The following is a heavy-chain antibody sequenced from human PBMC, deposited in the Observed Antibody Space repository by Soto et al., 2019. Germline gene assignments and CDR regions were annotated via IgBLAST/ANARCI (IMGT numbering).Heavy chain of an antibody. D-gene: IGHD5-12*01. Sequence: ASVKVSCKTSGYIFTNYGITWVRQAPGQGLEWVGWISGHNDNTEYAQKVQGRVTLTTDTSTSTAYMELRNLISDDTAVYYCARCRGSSGYFWFDPWRQGTLVTVSS. CDR3: ARCRGSSGYFWFDP. J-gene: IGHJ5*02. V-gene: IGHV1-18*01. CDR2: ISGHNDNT. CDR1: GYIFTNYG.